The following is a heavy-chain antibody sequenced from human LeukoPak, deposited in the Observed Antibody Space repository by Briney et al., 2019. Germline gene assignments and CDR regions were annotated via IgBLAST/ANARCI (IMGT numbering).Heavy chain of an antibody. D-gene: IGHD3-10*01. CDR1: GYSFTSYW. Sequence: GESLKISCKGSGYSFTSYWIGWVRQMPGKGLEWMGIIYPGDSDTRYSPSFQGQVTISADKSISTAYLQWSSLKASDTAMYYCARSDYGSGSYYKESADYWGQGTLVTVSS. CDR3: ARSDYGSGSYYKESADY. V-gene: IGHV5-51*01. CDR2: IYPGDSDT. J-gene: IGHJ4*02.